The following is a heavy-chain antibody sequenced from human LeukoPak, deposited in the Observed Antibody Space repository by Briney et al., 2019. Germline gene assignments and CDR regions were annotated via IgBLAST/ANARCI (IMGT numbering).Heavy chain of an antibody. CDR1: GYTLTELS. Sequence: GASVKVSCKVSGYTLTELSMHWVRQAPGKGLEWMGGFDPEDGETIYAQKFQGRVTMTEDTSTDTAYMELSSLRSEDTAVYYCATYGYYYDSSGYSSRFDYWGQGTLVTVSS. CDR2: FDPEDGET. D-gene: IGHD3-22*01. J-gene: IGHJ4*02. CDR3: ATYGYYYDSSGYSSRFDY. V-gene: IGHV1-24*01.